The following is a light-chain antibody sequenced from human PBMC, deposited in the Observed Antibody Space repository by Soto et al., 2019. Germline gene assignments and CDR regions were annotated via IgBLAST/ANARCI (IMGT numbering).Light chain of an antibody. Sequence: EVVMTPSPVTLSVSPGERATLSCRASQSVSSNLARYQQNPGQAPRLLIYDTSTRATGIPARFSGSGSGTEFTLTISSLQPDDFATYFCQHYNSYSEAFGQGTKVDIK. CDR1: QSVSSN. V-gene: IGKV3-15*01. CDR3: QHYNSYSEA. J-gene: IGKJ1*01. CDR2: DTS.